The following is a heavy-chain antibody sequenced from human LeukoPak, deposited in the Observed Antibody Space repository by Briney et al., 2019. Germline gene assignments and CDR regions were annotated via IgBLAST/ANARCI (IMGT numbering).Heavy chain of an antibody. CDR2: IYYSGST. V-gene: IGHV4-30-4*08. CDR1: GGSISSGDYY. D-gene: IGHD3-3*01. CDR3: ARAYDFWSGYPRYFDY. J-gene: IGHJ4*02. Sequence: SETLSLTCTVSGGSISSGDYYWSWIRQPPGKGLEWIGYIYYSGSTYYNPSLKSRVTISVDTSKNQFSLKLSSVTAADTAVYYCARAYDFWSGYPRYFDYWGQGTLVTASS.